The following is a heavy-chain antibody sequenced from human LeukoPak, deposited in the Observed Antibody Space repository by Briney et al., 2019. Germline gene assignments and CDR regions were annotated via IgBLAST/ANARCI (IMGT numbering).Heavy chain of an antibody. CDR1: GYTFTGYY. V-gene: IGHV1-2*06. Sequence: GASVKVSCKASGYTFTGYYIHWVRQAPGQGLAWMGRVNPNSGGANYAQRFQGRVTMTTDTSTSTAYMELRSLRSDDTAVYYCARDVPGSIGTTARFDPWGQGTLVTVSS. J-gene: IGHJ5*02. CDR2: VNPNSGGA. D-gene: IGHD1-1*01. CDR3: ARDVPGSIGTTARFDP.